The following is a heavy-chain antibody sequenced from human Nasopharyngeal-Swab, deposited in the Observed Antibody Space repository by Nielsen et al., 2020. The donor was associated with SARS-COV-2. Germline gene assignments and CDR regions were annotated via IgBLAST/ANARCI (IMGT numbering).Heavy chain of an antibody. Sequence: GESLKISCAASGFTFSSYAMHWVRQAPGKGLEWVAVISYDGSNKYYAGSVKGRFTISRDNSKNTLYLQMNSLRAEDTAVYYCARDLGSGWYPWGQGTLVTVSS. CDR1: GFTFSSYA. D-gene: IGHD6-19*01. CDR3: ARDLGSGWYP. J-gene: IGHJ5*02. CDR2: ISYDGSNK. V-gene: IGHV3-30-3*01.